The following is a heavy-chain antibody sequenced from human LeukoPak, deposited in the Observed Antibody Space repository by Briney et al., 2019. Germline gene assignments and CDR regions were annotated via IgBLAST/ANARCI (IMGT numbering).Heavy chain of an antibody. D-gene: IGHD6-13*01. CDR1: GLTFSSYA. CDR3: AKSAGGTDY. CDR2: ISGSGDST. J-gene: IGHJ4*02. Sequence: GGSLRLSCAASGLTFSSYAMNWVRQAPGKGLEWVSSISGSGDSTRYADSVKGRFTISRDNSKNTLYLQMDSLRAEDTALFYCAKSAGGTDYWGQGTLVTVSS. V-gene: IGHV3-23*01.